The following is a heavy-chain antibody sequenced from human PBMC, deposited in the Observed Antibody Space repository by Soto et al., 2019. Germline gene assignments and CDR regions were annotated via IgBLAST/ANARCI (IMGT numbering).Heavy chain of an antibody. D-gene: IGHD3-10*01. Sequence: SETLSLTCTVSGGSISSSSYYWGWIRQPPGKGLEWIGSIFYSGSTYYNPSLKSRVTISVDTSKNQFSLKLSSVTAADTAVYYCARGVTMVENWGQGTLVTVS. CDR3: ARGVTMVEN. J-gene: IGHJ4*02. CDR1: GGSISSSSYY. V-gene: IGHV4-39*07. CDR2: IFYSGST.